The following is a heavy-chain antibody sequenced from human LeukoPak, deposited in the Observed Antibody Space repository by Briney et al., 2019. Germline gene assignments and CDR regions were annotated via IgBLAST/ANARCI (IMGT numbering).Heavy chain of an antibody. D-gene: IGHD3-22*01. CDR2: IYSDGSST. Sequence: GGSLRLPCAASGFTFSTYWIHWVRQAPGKGLVWVSRIYSDGSSTTYADSVKGRFTISRDNAENTVYLQMDSLRAEDTAVYYCARAYYYDTSATPDYWGQGTLVTVSS. V-gene: IGHV3-74*03. CDR1: GFTFSTYW. J-gene: IGHJ4*02. CDR3: ARAYYYDTSATPDY.